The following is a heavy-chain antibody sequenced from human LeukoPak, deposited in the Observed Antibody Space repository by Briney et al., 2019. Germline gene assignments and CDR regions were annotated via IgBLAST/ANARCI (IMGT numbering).Heavy chain of an antibody. CDR1: GFTFSSYS. J-gene: IGHJ4*02. D-gene: IGHD6-19*01. CDR3: XRDLRSGWYGEDHDY. Sequence: GGSLRLSCAASGFTFSSYSMNWVRQAPGKGLEWVSSISSSSSYIYYADSVKGRFTISRDNAKNSLYLQMNSLRAEDTAVYYXXRDLRSGWYGEDHDYWGQGTLVTVSS. V-gene: IGHV3-21*01. CDR2: ISSSSSYI.